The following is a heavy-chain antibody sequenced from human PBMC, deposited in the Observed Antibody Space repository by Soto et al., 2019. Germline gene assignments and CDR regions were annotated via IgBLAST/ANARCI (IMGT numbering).Heavy chain of an antibody. V-gene: IGHV5-51*07. J-gene: IGHJ4*02. Sequence: GSGGRVTRYWFSWVHQKKGKGLECMGIIYPGDSDISYSPSFQGQVTISAAKSITTAFLQWSSLRASDTAMYYCARQISNSDTRPSFQYYFDSRGQGTPLT. CDR3: ARQISNSDTRPSFQYYFDS. CDR1: GGRVTRYW. D-gene: IGHD3-22*01. CDR2: IYPGDSDI.